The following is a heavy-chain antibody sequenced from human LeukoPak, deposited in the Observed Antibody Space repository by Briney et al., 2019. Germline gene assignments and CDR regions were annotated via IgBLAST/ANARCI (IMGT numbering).Heavy chain of an antibody. V-gene: IGHV4-4*07. J-gene: IGHJ6*03. CDR1: GVSISSYY. Sequence: SETLSLTCTVSGVSISSYYWSWIRQPAGKGLEWIGRIYTSGSTNYNPSLKSRVTMSVDTSKNQSSLKLSSVTAADTAVYYCARNRVSGGYGSGSYPLYYYYYMDVWGKGTTVTISS. CDR3: ARNRVSGGYGSGSYPLYYYYYMDV. CDR2: IYTSGST. D-gene: IGHD3-10*01.